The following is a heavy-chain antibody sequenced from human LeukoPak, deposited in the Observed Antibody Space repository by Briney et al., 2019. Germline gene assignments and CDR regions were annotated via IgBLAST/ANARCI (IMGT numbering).Heavy chain of an antibody. CDR3: ASTTDIVGALDY. CDR2: INHSGRT. V-gene: IGHV4-34*01. D-gene: IGHD1-26*01. Sequence: PSETLSLTCAVYGGSFSGYYWSWIRQPPGKGLEWIAEINHSGRTNYNPSLKSRVTISVDTSKNQFSLKLSSVTAADTAVYYCASTTDIVGALDYWGQGTLVTVSS. CDR1: GGSFSGYY. J-gene: IGHJ4*02.